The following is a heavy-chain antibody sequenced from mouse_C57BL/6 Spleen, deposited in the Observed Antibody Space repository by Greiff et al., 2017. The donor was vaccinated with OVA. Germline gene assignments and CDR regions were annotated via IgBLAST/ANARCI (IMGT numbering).Heavy chain of an antibody. D-gene: IGHD2-3*01. J-gene: IGHJ1*03. V-gene: IGHV10-3*01. CDR3: VRRGDGYYGRGYFDV. CDR1: GFTFNTYA. CDR2: IRSKSSNYAT. Sequence: DVHLVESGGGLVQPKGSLKLSCAASGFTFNTYAMHWVRQAPGKGLEWVARIRSKSSNYATYYADSVKDRFTISRDDSQSMLYLQMNNLKTEDTAMYYCVRRGDGYYGRGYFDVWGTGTTVTVSS.